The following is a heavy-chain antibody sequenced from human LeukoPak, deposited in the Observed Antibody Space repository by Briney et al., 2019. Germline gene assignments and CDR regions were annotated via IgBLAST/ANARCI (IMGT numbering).Heavy chain of an antibody. V-gene: IGHV4-30-4*08. CDR1: GGSISSGDYY. CDR2: IYYSGST. Sequence: SETLSLTCTVSGGSISSGDYYWSWIRQPPGKGLEWIGYIYYSGSTYYNLSLKSRVTISVDTPKNQFSLKLSSVTAADTAVYYCARPGTASGNDAFDIWGQGTMVTVSS. D-gene: IGHD4-23*01. J-gene: IGHJ3*02. CDR3: ARPGTASGNDAFDI.